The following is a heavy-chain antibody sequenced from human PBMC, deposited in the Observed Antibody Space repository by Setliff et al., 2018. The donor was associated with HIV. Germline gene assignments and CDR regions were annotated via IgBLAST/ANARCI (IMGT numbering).Heavy chain of an antibody. CDR2: IDYSGSA. J-gene: IGHJ4*01. CDR3: AREGKTALVTKYFDY. Sequence: PSETLSLTCTVSSGSISSGTYYWSWIRQYPGKGLEWIGYIDYSGSAFYNPSPKSRITISRDTSKNQFSLKMNSVTAADTAAYYCAREGKTALVTKYFDYWGHGKLVTVS. CDR1: SGSISSGTYY. V-gene: IGHV4-31*03. D-gene: IGHD5-18*01.